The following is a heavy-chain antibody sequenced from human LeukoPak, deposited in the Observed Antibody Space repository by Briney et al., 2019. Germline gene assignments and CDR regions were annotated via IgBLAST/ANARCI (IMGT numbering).Heavy chain of an antibody. CDR1: GFTFSSYA. CDR2: ISGSGGST. J-gene: IGHJ6*02. V-gene: IGHV3-23*01. D-gene: IGHD3-10*01. Sequence: TGGSLRLSCAASGFTFSSYAMSWVRQAPGKGLEWVSAISGSGGSTYYADSVKGRFTISRDNSKNTLYLQMNSLRAEDTAVYYCAKGNRFTYGSGSYYIKTNYYYGMDVWGQGTTVTVSS. CDR3: AKGNRFTYGSGSYYIKTNYYYGMDV.